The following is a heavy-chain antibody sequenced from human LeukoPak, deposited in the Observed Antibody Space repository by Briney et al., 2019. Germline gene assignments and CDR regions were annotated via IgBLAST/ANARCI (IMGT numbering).Heavy chain of an antibody. Sequence: PGGSLRLSCAASGFTFSSYGMHWVRQAPGKGLEWVSGINWNGGSTGYADSVKGRFTISRDNAKNALYLQMNSLRAEDTALYHCARRPRFLGWCFDLWGRGTLVTVSS. CDR2: INWNGGST. D-gene: IGHD3-10*01. J-gene: IGHJ2*01. CDR1: GFTFSSYG. CDR3: ARRPRFLGWCFDL. V-gene: IGHV3-20*01.